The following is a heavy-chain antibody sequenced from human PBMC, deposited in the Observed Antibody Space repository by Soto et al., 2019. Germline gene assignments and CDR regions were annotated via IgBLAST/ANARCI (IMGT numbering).Heavy chain of an antibody. D-gene: IGHD3-10*01. CDR3: AHIPNYYQYYWSDP. Sequence: QITLKASGPTLVKPTQNLTLTCTFSGFSLTTRGVGVGWIRQPPGKALECLALIYWDDDKRYSPSLQSRLSNTKDTSKNQVVLTTTNVDPVDTATYYCAHIPNYYQYYWSDPWGQGTLVSVSS. J-gene: IGHJ5*02. CDR2: IYWDDDK. V-gene: IGHV2-5*02. CDR1: GFSLTTRGVG.